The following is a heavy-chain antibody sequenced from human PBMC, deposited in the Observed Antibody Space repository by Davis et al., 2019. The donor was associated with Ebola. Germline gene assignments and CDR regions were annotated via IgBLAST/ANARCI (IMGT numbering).Heavy chain of an antibody. D-gene: IGHD2/OR15-2a*01. Sequence: GESLKISCAASGFTFSSYWMHWVRQTPGKGLVWVSRINTDGSFTDYADSVKGRFTISRDNARNTVSLQMNSLRAEDTALYYCARSTYQPDWWDQGTLVTVSS. CDR3: ARSTYQPDW. CDR2: INTDGSFT. V-gene: IGHV3-74*01. CDR1: GFTFSSYW. J-gene: IGHJ4*02.